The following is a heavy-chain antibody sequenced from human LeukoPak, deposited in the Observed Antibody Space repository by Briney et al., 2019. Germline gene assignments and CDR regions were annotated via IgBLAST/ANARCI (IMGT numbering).Heavy chain of an antibody. CDR2: INHSGST. CDR3: AREPQYYYDRGYDY. Sequence: SETLSLTCAVYGGSFSGYYWSWIRQPPGKGLEWIGEINHSGSTNYNPSLKSRVTISVDTSKNQFSLKLSSVTAADTAVYYCAREPQYYYDRGYDYWGQGTLVTVSS. V-gene: IGHV4-34*01. D-gene: IGHD3-22*01. J-gene: IGHJ4*02. CDR1: GGSFSGYY.